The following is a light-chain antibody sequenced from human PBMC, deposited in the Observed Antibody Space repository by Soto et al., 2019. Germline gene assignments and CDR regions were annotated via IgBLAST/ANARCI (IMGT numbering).Light chain of an antibody. V-gene: IGKV1-33*01. Sequence: DIQMTQSPSSLSTSIGDRVTITCRASQRINIYLNWYRQKPGKAPELLIYSASTLETGVPSRFSGSGYGTEFTFTISRLQHEDVATYYCQQYESLVHFGGGTKVDIK. CDR1: QRINIY. CDR2: SAS. J-gene: IGKJ4*01. CDR3: QQYESLVH.